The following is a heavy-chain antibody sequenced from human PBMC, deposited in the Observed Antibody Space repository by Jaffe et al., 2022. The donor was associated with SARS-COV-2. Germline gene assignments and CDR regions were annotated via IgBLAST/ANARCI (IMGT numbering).Heavy chain of an antibody. V-gene: IGHV3-66*02. D-gene: IGHD5-18*01. J-gene: IGHJ4*02. CDR2: IYSDGRT. Sequence: EVQVVETGGGLVQPGGSLRLSCAASGFTVSTHYMSWVRQAPGKGLEWVSIIYSDGRTYYADSVKGRFTISRDNSENTLNLRMNSLREEDTAVYYCSGYSYGFPIWGQGAPVSVSS. CDR3: SGYSYGFPI. CDR1: GFTVSTHY.